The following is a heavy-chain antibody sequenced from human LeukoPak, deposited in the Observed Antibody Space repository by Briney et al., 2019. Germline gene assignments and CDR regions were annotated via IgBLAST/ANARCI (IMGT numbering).Heavy chain of an antibody. CDR3: ARLIRYPSSGNYTDV. J-gene: IGHJ6*03. Sequence: PGGSLRLSCAASGFTFSSYWMSWVRQAPRKRLEWVANIKQDGSEQYYVDSVKGRFTISRDNAKNSLYLQMNSLRAEDTAVYYCARLIRYPSSGNYTDVWGKGTTVTVSS. CDR1: GFTFSSYW. V-gene: IGHV3-7*01. CDR2: IKQDGSEQ. D-gene: IGHD1-14*01.